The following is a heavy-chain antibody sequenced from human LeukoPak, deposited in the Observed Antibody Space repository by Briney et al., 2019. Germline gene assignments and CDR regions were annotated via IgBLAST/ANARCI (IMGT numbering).Heavy chain of an antibody. CDR3: AKDLGFGELGLDY. Sequence: PGGSLRLSCAASGFTFSSYGMHWVRQAPGKGLEWVAVISYDGSNKYYADSVKGRFTISRDNSKNTLYLQMNSLRAEDTAVYYCAKDLGFGELGLDYWGQGTLVTVSS. CDR1: GFTFSSYG. CDR2: ISYDGSNK. D-gene: IGHD3-10*01. V-gene: IGHV3-30*18. J-gene: IGHJ4*02.